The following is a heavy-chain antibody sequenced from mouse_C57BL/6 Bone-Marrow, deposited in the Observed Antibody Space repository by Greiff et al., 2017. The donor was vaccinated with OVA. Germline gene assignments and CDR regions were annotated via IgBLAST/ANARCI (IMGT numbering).Heavy chain of an antibody. D-gene: IGHD2-12*01. Sequence: EVQLEESGAELVRPGASVKLSCTASGFNITDYYMHWVKQRPEQGLEWIGRIDPADGDTKYDQKFQGKATLTADTSSNTAYMQLSSLTSEDTAVYYWTTSLRRGNSRYFDYWGQGTTLTVSS. CDR1: GFNITDYY. CDR3: TTSLRRGNSRYFDY. CDR2: IDPADGDT. V-gene: IGHV14-1*01. J-gene: IGHJ2*01.